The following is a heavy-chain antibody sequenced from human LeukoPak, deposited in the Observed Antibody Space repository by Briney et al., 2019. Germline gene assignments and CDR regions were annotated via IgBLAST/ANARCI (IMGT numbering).Heavy chain of an antibody. CDR2: ISSSSSYI. V-gene: IGHV3-21*01. Sequence: GVSLRLSCAASGFTFSSYSMNWVRRAPGKGLEWVSSISSSSSYIYYADSVKGRFTISRDNAKNSLYLQMNSLRAEDTAVYYCASIRIAVAGTNFDYWGQGTLVTVSS. D-gene: IGHD6-19*01. J-gene: IGHJ4*02. CDR3: ASIRIAVAGTNFDY. CDR1: GFTFSSYS.